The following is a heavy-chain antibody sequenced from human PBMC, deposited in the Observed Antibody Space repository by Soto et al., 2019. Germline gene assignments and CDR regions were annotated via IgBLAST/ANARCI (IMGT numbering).Heavy chain of an antibody. Sequence: EVQLVESGGGLVKPGGSLRLSCAASGLTFSTYGMNWVRQAPGKGLEWVSSISSGGEYLDYADSVKGRLTISRDNAKNSLYMQLYSLRVAETGVYYRATAGAAVAVMGVWGQGTTVTVSS. D-gene: IGHD1-1*01. J-gene: IGHJ6*02. CDR1: GLTFSTYG. CDR3: ATAGAAVAVMGV. V-gene: IGHV3-21*01. CDR2: ISSGGEYL.